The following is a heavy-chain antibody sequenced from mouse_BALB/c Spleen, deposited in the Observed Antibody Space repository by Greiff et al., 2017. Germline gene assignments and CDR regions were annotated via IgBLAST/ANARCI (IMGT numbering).Heavy chain of an antibody. Sequence: VMLVESGAELMKPGASVKISCKATGYTFSSYWIEWVKQRPGHGLEWIGEILPGSGSTNYNEKFKGKATFTADTSSNTAYMQLSSLTSEDSAVYYCARWRYDGAWFAYWGQGTLVTVSA. J-gene: IGHJ3*01. CDR3: ARWRYDGAWFAY. V-gene: IGHV1-9*01. CDR1: GYTFSSYW. D-gene: IGHD2-14*01. CDR2: ILPGSGST.